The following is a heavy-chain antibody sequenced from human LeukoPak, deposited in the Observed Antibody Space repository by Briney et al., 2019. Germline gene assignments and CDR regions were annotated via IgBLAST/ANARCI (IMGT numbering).Heavy chain of an antibody. D-gene: IGHD4-11*01. J-gene: IGHJ4*02. CDR2: IYHSGST. Sequence: SETLSLTCTVSGYSISSGYYWGWIRQPPGKGLEWIGSIYHSGSTYYNPSLKSRVTISVDTSKNQFSLKLSSVTAADTAVYYCAREGPDYPEGDYWGQGTLVTVSS. V-gene: IGHV4-38-2*02. CDR1: GYSISSGYY. CDR3: AREGPDYPEGDY.